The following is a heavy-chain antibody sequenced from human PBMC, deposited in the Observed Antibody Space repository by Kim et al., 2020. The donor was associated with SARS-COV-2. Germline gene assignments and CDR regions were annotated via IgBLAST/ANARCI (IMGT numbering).Heavy chain of an antibody. Sequence: GGSLRLSCAASGFTFSSYSMNWVRQAPGKGLEWVSSISSSSSYIYYADSVKGRFTISRDNAKNSLYLQMNSLRAEDTAVYYCARGEHDFWSGSDYYGMDVWGQGTTVTVSS. J-gene: IGHJ6*02. V-gene: IGHV3-21*01. CDR3: ARGEHDFWSGSDYYGMDV. D-gene: IGHD3-3*01. CDR2: ISSSSSYI. CDR1: GFTFSSYS.